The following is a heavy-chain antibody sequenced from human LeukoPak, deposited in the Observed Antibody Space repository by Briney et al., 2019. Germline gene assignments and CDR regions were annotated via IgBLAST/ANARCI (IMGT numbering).Heavy chain of an antibody. Sequence: GSLRLSCAASGFTFSSYTMNWVRQPPGKGLEWIGYIYYSGSTNYNPSLKSRVTISVDTSKNQFSLKLSSVTAADTAVYYCARVYSSGWANFDYWGQGTLVTVSS. V-gene: IGHV4-59*01. CDR1: GFTFSSYT. D-gene: IGHD6-19*01. CDR2: IYYSGST. J-gene: IGHJ4*02. CDR3: ARVYSSGWANFDY.